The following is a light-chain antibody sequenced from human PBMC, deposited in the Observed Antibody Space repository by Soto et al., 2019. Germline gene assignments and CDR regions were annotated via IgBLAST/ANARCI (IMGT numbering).Light chain of an antibody. CDR1: QSISSW. Sequence: DIQMTQSPSTLSASVGDRVTITCRASQSISSWLAWYQQKPGKAPKLLIYKASSLESGVPSRFSGSGSGTEVTLTISSLQPDDFATYYCQQYNSYPLTFGQWTKVEIK. CDR2: KAS. V-gene: IGKV1-5*03. J-gene: IGKJ1*01. CDR3: QQYNSYPLT.